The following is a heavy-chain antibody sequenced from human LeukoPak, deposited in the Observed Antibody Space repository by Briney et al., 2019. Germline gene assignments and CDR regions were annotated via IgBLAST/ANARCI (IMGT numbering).Heavy chain of an antibody. J-gene: IGHJ3*02. CDR2: ISGSGGST. CDR1: GFTFSSYA. D-gene: IGHD3-22*01. CDR3: AKEAMIVVVITLDAFDI. V-gene: IGHV3-23*01. Sequence: PGGSLRLPCAASGFTFSSYAMSWVRQAPGKGLEWVSAISGSGGSTYYADSVKGRFTISRDNSKNTLYLQMNSLRAEETAVYYCAKEAMIVVVITLDAFDIWGQGTMVTVSS.